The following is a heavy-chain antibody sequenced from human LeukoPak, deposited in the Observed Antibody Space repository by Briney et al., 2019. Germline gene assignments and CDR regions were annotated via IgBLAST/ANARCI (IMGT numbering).Heavy chain of an antibody. J-gene: IGHJ6*03. CDR1: GGSFSGYY. CDR2: INHSGST. D-gene: IGHD6-13*01. CDR3: AKAAAGGYYYYYYMYA. Sequence: SETLSLTCAVYGGSFSGYYWSWIRQPPGKGLEWIGEINHSGSTNYNPSLKSRVTISVDTSKNQFSLKLSSVTAADTAVYYCAKAAAGGYYYYYYMYAWGKGTTVTVSS. V-gene: IGHV4-34*01.